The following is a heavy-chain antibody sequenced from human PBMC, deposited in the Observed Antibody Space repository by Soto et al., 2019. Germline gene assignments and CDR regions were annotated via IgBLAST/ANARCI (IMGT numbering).Heavy chain of an antibody. D-gene: IGHD3-10*01. CDR2: ISSSSSYT. V-gene: IGHV3-11*05. CDR1: GFTFSDYY. J-gene: IGHJ5*02. CDR3: ARGGETTMVRGVITSWFDP. Sequence: QVQLVESGGGLVKPGGSLRLSCAASGFTFSDYYMSWIRQAPGKGLEWVSYISSSSSYTNYADSVKGRFTISRDNANNSLYLQMNSLRAEDTAVYYCARGGETTMVRGVITSWFDPWGQGTLVTVSS.